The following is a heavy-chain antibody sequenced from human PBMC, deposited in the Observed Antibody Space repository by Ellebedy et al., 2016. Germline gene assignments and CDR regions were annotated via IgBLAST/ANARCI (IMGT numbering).Heavy chain of an antibody. V-gene: IGHV3-21*01. D-gene: IGHD4-11*01. J-gene: IGHJ6*03. CDR1: GFTFSSYS. CDR2: ISSSSSYI. CDR3: ARAKDSNYAHYYYMDV. Sequence: GGSLRLXXAASGFTFSSYSMNWVRQAPGKGLEWVSSISSSSSYIYYADSVKGRFTISRDNAKNSLYLQMNSLRAEDTAVYYCARAKDSNYAHYYYMDVWGKGTTVTVSS.